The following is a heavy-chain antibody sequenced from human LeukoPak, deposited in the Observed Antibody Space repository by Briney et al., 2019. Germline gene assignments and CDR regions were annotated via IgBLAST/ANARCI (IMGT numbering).Heavy chain of an antibody. Sequence: GGSLRLSCAGSGFTFSMYEMNWVRQAPGKGLEWVSYISSGGSTISYADSVKGRFTISRDNAKNALYLQTNSLRAEDTAVYYCARSYYYYYMDVWGKGTTVTVSS. J-gene: IGHJ6*03. CDR2: ISSGGSTI. V-gene: IGHV3-48*03. CDR3: ARSYYYYYMDV. CDR1: GFTFSMYE.